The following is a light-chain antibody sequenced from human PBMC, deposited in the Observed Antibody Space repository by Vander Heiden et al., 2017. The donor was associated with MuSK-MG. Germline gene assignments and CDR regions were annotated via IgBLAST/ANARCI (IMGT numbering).Light chain of an antibody. V-gene: IGLV2-23*02. CDR1: SRDGVSYNI. CDR2: EVR. Sequence: QSALTQPASVSGSPGQSITISCTGTSRDGVSYNIGYGDQQHTGKAPKLMIYEVRKRPAGVSNRFSGSKSGNTAALTISGLQAEDEDDYYCCAYANSKIVFGTGTKVTVL. J-gene: IGLJ1*01. CDR3: CAYANSKIV.